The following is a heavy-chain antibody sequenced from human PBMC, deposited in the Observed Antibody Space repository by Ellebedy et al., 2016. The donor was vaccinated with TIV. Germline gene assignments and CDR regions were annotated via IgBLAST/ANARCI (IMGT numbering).Heavy chain of an antibody. Sequence: GESLKISCTASEFTVGSNYMSWVRQAPGKGLEWVSVISTGLSAYYADSAKGRFTVSRDDSKNTLHLQMHSLRAEDTALYYCTSETFNDVDLRIWGVFEMWGQGTMVTVSS. D-gene: IGHD2/OR15-2a*01. CDR3: TSETFNDVDLRIWGVFEM. J-gene: IGHJ3*02. V-gene: IGHV3-66*01. CDR1: EFTVGSNY. CDR2: ISTGLSA.